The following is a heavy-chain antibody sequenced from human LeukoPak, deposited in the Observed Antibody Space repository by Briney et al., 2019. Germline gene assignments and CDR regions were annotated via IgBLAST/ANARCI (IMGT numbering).Heavy chain of an antibody. CDR2: ISYDGTKK. Sequence: GGSLRLSCAASGFTFSSYGMHRVRQAPGKGLEWVAVISYDGTKKYSADSLRGRFTISRDNSKYTLYLQMNSLRAEDTAMYYCAKGYCSGANCPFHYWGQGTLITVPS. J-gene: IGHJ4*02. CDR1: GFTFSSYG. CDR3: AKGYCSGANCPFHY. D-gene: IGHD2-15*01. V-gene: IGHV3-30*18.